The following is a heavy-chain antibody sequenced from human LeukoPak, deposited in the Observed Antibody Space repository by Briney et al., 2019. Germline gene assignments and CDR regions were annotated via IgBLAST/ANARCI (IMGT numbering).Heavy chain of an antibody. V-gene: IGHV4-34*01. J-gene: IGHJ4*02. CDR3: RCGYSTDY. CDR2: INQSGST. CDR1: GGSFSGYY. D-gene: IGHD2/OR15-2a*01. Sequence: SETLSLTCAVYGGSFSGYYWSWIREPPGKGLEWIGEINQSGSTNYNPSLKSRVTISVAPSKNPFSLKLSSVTAADTAVYYCRCGYSTDYWGQAPLVTVPS.